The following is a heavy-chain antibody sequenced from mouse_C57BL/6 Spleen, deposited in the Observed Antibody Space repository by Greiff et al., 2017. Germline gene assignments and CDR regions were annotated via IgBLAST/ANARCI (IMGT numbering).Heavy chain of an antibody. CDR1: GYTFTSYW. V-gene: IGHV1-59*01. CDR2: IDPSDSYT. Sequence: VQLQQPGAELVRPGTSVKLSCKASGYTFTSYWMHWVKQRPGQGLEWIGVIDPSDSYTNYNQKFKGKATLTVDTSSSTAYMQLSSLTSEDSAVYYCARRVTTVVADYWGQGTTLTVSS. D-gene: IGHD1-1*01. CDR3: ARRVTTVVADY. J-gene: IGHJ2*01.